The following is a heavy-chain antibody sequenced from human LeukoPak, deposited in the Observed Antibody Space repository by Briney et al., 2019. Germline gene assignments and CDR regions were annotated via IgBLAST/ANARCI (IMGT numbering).Heavy chain of an antibody. Sequence: GGSLRLSCAASGFAFSNYAMSWVRQAPGKGLDWVSAVSSAGTYYADSVKVRFAISRDNSKNTVYLQMNSLRAEDTAVYYCAREINWDGIFVSIDYWGQGSLVTVSS. V-gene: IGHV3-23*01. CDR3: AREINWDGIFVSIDY. CDR2: VSSAGT. CDR1: GFAFSNYA. D-gene: IGHD7-27*01. J-gene: IGHJ4*02.